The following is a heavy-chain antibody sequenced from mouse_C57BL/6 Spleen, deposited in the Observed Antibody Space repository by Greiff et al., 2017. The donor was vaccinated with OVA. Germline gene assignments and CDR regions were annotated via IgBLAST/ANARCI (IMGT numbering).Heavy chain of an antibody. V-gene: IGHV1-50*01. Sequence: QVQLQQPGAELVKPGASVKLSCKASGYTFTSYWMPWVKQRPGQGLEWIGEIDPSGSYTNYNQKFTGKATLTVDTSSSTAYMQLSSLTSEEAAVYDCARAFGDYGSKGYWGKGTTVTVSA. CDR2: IDPSGSYT. CDR1: GYTFTSYW. D-gene: IGHD1-1*01. CDR3: ARAFGDYGSKGY. J-gene: IGHJ2*01.